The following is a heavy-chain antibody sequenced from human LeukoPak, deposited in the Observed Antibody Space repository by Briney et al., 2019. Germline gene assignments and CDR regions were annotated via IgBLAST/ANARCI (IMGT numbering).Heavy chain of an antibody. J-gene: IGHJ4*02. CDR1: GGSISSSSYY. V-gene: IGHV4-39*01. Sequence: SETLSLTCTVSGGSISSSSYYWSWIRQPPGKGLEWIGSSYYSGSTYYNPSLKSRVAISVDTSKNQFSLRLNSVTAADTAVYYCARSPRYYDSSGPLVLFDYWGQGTLVTVSS. D-gene: IGHD3-22*01. CDR2: SYYSGST. CDR3: ARSPRYYDSSGPLVLFDY.